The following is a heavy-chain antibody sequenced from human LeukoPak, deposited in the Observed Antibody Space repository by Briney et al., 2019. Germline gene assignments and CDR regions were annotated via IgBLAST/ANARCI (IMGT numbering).Heavy chain of an antibody. CDR3: ARDHGLQSDFDY. CDR2: INSDGSST. J-gene: IGHJ4*02. D-gene: IGHD5-24*01. Sequence: PGGSLRLSCAASGFTFSSYWMHWVRHAPGKGPVRVSRINSDGSSTSYADSVKGRFTISRDNAKNTLYLQMNSLRAEDTAVYYCARDHGLQSDFDYWGQGTLVTVSS. V-gene: IGHV3-74*01. CDR1: GFTFSSYW.